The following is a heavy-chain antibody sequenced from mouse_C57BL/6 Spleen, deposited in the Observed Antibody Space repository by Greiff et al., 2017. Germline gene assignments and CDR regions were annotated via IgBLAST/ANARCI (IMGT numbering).Heavy chain of an antibody. V-gene: IGHV3-6*01. J-gene: IGHJ1*03. CDR3: ERDGYFDV. CDR2: ISYDGSN. CDR1: GYSITSGYY. Sequence: EVKLVESGPGLVKPSQSLSLTCSVTGYSITSGYYWNWIRQFPGNKLEWMGYISYDGSNNYNPTLKNRISITRDTTKNQFCLKLNSVTAEDTATYDCERDGYFDVWGTGTTVTVSS.